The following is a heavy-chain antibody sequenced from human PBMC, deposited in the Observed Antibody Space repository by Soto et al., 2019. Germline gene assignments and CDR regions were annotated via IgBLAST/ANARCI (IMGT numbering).Heavy chain of an antibody. D-gene: IGHD3-10*01. CDR3: ARVFGFGGMDV. V-gene: IGHV4-31*03. Sequence: QVQLQESGPGLVKPSQTLSLTCTVSGGSISSGGYYWSWIRQHPGKGLEWIGYIYYSGGTYHNPSPRDRVTISVDTSKNQFSLKQRSVTAADTAVYYCARVFGFGGMDVWGQGTTVTVSS. J-gene: IGHJ6*02. CDR1: GGSISSGGYY. CDR2: IYYSGGT.